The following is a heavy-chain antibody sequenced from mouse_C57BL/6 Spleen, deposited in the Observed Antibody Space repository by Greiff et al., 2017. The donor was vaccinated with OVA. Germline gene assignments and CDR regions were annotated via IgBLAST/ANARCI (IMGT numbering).Heavy chain of an antibody. CDR2: IHPNSGST. D-gene: IGHD2-3*01. J-gene: IGHJ4*01. V-gene: IGHV1-64*01. Sequence: VQLQQPGAELVKPGASVKLSCKASGYTFTSYWMHWVKQRPGQGLEWIGMIHPNSGSTNYNEKFKSKATLTVDKSSSTAYMQLSSLTSEDSAVYYCARPDGYYAMDYWGQGTSVTVSS. CDR3: ARPDGYYAMDY. CDR1: GYTFTSYW.